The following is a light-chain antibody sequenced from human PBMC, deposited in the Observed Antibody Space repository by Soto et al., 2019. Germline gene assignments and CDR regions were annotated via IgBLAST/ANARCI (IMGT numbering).Light chain of an antibody. CDR1: RSNNGTNT. Sequence: QSVLTQPPSASGTPGQRVSISCSGSRSNNGTNTVNWYQQFPGTAPKLLIFSSYLRLSGVPDRFSASRSGASASLAISGLQSEDEADYYCAAWDDSLDAYVFGSGTKLTVL. CDR3: AAWDDSLDAYV. J-gene: IGLJ1*01. V-gene: IGLV1-44*01. CDR2: SSY.